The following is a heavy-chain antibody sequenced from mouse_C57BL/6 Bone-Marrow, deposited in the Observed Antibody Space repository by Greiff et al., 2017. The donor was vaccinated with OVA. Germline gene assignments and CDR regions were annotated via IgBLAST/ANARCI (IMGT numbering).Heavy chain of an antibody. CDR1: GFNIKDDY. J-gene: IGHJ2*01. CDR2: IEPENGDT. Sequence: VQLQQSGAELVRPGASVKLSCTASGFNIKDDYMHWVKQRTEQGLEWIGWIEPENGDTEYASKIQGKATITGDTSTNTACLQLSSLTAEDTAVYYCIYYYGRGDYWGQGTTLTVSS. CDR3: IYYYGRGDY. V-gene: IGHV14-4*01. D-gene: IGHD1-1*01.